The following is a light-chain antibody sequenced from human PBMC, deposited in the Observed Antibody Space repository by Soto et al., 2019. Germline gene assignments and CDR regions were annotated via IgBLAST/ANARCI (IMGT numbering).Light chain of an antibody. CDR1: SSDVGGYNY. J-gene: IGLJ2*01. V-gene: IGLV2-8*01. CDR3: SSYAGSNNLV. CDR2: EVS. Sequence: QSALTQPPSASGSPGQSVTISCTGTSSDVGGYNYVSWYQQHPGKAPKLMIYEVSKRPSGFPDRFSGSKSGNTASLTVSGREAEDEADYYCSSYAGSNNLVFGGGTQLTVL.